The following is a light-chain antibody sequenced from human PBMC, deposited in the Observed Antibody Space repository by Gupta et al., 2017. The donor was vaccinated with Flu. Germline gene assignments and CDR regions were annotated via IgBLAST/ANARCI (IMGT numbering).Light chain of an antibody. J-gene: IGKJ5*01. CDR3: QQSDSATFT. Sequence: DIQMTQSPSSLSASIGDRVTITCRASQNINNYLNWYQQKPGKAPKLLIYGASTLQSGVPSRFSGSGSGTDFTLTISSLQPEDFATYYCQQSDSATFTFGQGTRMDIK. CDR2: GAS. V-gene: IGKV1-39*01. CDR1: QNINNY.